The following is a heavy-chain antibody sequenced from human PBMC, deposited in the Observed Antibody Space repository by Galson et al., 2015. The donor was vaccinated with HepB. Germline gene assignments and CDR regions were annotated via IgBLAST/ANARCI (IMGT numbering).Heavy chain of an antibody. Sequence: LSLTCTVSGDSIISRYWWSWVRQPPGKGLEWLGEIHQSGNTNYNPSLKSRLTVSLDGSENQFSLRLSSVTAADTAIYYCARKIPSAYFDSWGQGTLVTVSS. CDR3: ARKIPSAYFDS. CDR2: IHQSGNT. CDR1: GDSIISRYW. V-gene: IGHV4-4*02. D-gene: IGHD1-14*01. J-gene: IGHJ4*02.